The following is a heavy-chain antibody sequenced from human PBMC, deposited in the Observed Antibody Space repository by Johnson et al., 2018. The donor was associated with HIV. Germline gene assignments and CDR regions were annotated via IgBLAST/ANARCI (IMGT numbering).Heavy chain of an antibody. D-gene: IGHD3-22*01. V-gene: IGHV3-7*01. J-gene: IGHJ3*02. CDR2: IKQDGSEK. CDR1: GFTFSSYW. Sequence: VQLVESGGGLVQPGGSLRLSCAASGFTFSSYWMSWVRQAPGKGLEWVANIKQDGSEKYYVDSVKGRFTISRDNAKNSLFLQMNSLRAGDTAVYYCVRRFYDSSAFDIWGQGTLVTVSS. CDR3: VRRFYDSSAFDI.